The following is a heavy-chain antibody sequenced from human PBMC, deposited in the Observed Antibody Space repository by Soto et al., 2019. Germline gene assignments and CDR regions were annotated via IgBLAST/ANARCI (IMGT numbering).Heavy chain of an antibody. Sequence: PSETLSLTCTVSGGSVSSGSYYWSWIRQPPGKGLEWIGYIYYSGSTNYNPSLKSRVTISVDTSKNQFSLRLNSVTAADTAVYYCARSSIEPRVFMYPFDSWGQGTLVTVS. V-gene: IGHV4-61*01. CDR1: GGSVSSGSYY. D-gene: IGHD6-6*01. J-gene: IGHJ4*02. CDR2: IYYSGST. CDR3: ARSSIEPRVFMYPFDS.